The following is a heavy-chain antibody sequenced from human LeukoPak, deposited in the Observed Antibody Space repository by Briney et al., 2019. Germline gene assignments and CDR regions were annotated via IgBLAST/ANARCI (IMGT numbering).Heavy chain of an antibody. V-gene: IGHV3-66*02. CDR3: ARGVRYFDWLLPPLDD. J-gene: IGHJ4*02. CDR2: IYSGGST. CDR1: GFTVSSNY. Sequence: PGGSLRLSCAASGFTVSSNYMSWVRQAPGKGLEWVSVIYSGGSTYYADSVKGRFTISRDNSKNTLYLQMNSLRAEDTAVYYCARGVRYFDWLLPPLDDWGQGTLVTVSS. D-gene: IGHD3-9*01.